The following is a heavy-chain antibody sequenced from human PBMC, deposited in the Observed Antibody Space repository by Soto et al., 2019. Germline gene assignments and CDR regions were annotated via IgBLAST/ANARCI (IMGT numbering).Heavy chain of an antibody. J-gene: IGHJ4*02. CDR1: GFTFSSFG. CDR3: AKERSVVATTPDFDY. Sequence: QVQLVESGGGVVQPGRSLRLSCAASGFTFSSFGMHWVRQAPGKGLEWVAVASYDGSYKYYADSVKGRFTISRDNSKNPLYLQMNSVRAEDTAVYYCAKERSVVATTPDFDYWGQGTLVTVSS. V-gene: IGHV3-30*18. CDR2: ASYDGSYK. D-gene: IGHD5-12*01.